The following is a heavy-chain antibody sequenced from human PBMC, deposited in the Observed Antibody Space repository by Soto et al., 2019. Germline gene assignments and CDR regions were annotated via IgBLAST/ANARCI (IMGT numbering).Heavy chain of an antibody. CDR2: ISSNGGST. D-gene: IGHD2-2*01. J-gene: IGHJ1*01. Sequence: GGSLRLSCSASGFTFSSYAMHWVRQAPGKGLEYVSAISSNGGSTYYADSVKGRFTISRDNSKNTLYLQMSSLRAEDTAVYYCVTNTLIVVVPAAEYFQQWGQGTLVTVSS. CDR3: VTNTLIVVVPAAEYFQQ. V-gene: IGHV3-64D*09. CDR1: GFTFSSYA.